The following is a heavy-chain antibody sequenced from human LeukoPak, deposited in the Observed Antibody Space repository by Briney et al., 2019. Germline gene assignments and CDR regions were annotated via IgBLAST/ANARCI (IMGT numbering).Heavy chain of an antibody. CDR3: AKDIAGSFDY. Sequence: PGRSLRLSCAASGSTFDDYAMHWVRQAPGKGLEWVSGISWNSGSIGYADSVKGRFTISRDNAKNSLYLQMNSLRAEDTALYYCAKDIAGSFDYWGQGTLVTVSS. CDR2: ISWNSGSI. CDR1: GSTFDDYA. J-gene: IGHJ4*02. V-gene: IGHV3-9*01.